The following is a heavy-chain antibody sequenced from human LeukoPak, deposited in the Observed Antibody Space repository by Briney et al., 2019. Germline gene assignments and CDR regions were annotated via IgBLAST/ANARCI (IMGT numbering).Heavy chain of an antibody. CDR1: GYTFTNYG. CDR3: ARGDIVVVPAAPNYYYYMDV. D-gene: IGHD2-2*01. CDR2: ISAYNGNT. V-gene: IGHV1-18*01. J-gene: IGHJ6*03. Sequence: ASVKVSCKASGYTFTNYGISWVRQAPGQGLEWMGWISAYNGNTNYAQKLQGRVTMTTDTSTSTAYMELRSLRSDDTAVYYCARGDIVVVPAAPNYYYYMDVWGKGTTVTVSS.